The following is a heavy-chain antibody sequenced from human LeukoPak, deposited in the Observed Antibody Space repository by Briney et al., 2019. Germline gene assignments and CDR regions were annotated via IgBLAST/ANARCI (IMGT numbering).Heavy chain of an antibody. CDR2: IYSGGST. CDR3: AKDPRYSSGWTPPGWFDP. D-gene: IGHD6-19*01. V-gene: IGHV3-53*01. CDR1: GFTVSSNY. Sequence: GGSLRLSCAASGFTVSSNYMSWVRQAPGKGLEWVSVIYSGGSTYYADSVKGRFTISRDNSKNTLYLQMNSLRAEDTAVYYCAKDPRYSSGWTPPGWFDPWGQGTLVTVSS. J-gene: IGHJ5*02.